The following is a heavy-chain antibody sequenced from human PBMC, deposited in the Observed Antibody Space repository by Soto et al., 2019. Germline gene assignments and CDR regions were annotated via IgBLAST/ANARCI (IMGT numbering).Heavy chain of an antibody. CDR3: ARTLARGVVDY. D-gene: IGHD3-10*01. J-gene: IGHJ4*02. Sequence: PGGSLRLSCEASGFTFSDYYMSWIRQAPGKGLDWVSYISNGGGTMHYADSVKGRFSMSRDNAKHSLYLQMNSLRAEDTAVYYCARTLARGVVDYWGQGTLVTVSS. CDR2: ISNGGGTM. V-gene: IGHV3-11*01. CDR1: GFTFSDYY.